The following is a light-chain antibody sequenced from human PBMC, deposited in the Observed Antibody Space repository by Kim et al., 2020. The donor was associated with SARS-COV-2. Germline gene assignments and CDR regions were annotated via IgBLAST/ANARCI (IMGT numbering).Light chain of an antibody. V-gene: IGKV3-15*01. Sequence: SPGERATHSCRASQSVRSNLAWYQQKPGQAPRLLIYSASTRATGIPARFSGSGSGTEFTLTISSLQSEDFAVYYCQQYDNWPPLTFGGGTKVDIK. J-gene: IGKJ4*01. CDR2: SAS. CDR3: QQYDNWPPLT. CDR1: QSVRSN.